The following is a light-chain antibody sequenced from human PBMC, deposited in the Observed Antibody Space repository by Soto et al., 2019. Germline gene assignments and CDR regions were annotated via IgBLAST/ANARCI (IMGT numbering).Light chain of an antibody. V-gene: IGLV2-14*01. J-gene: IGLJ1*01. CDR3: NSYTTGNTRQIV. Sequence: QSVLTQPASVSASPGQSITISCTGTSSDVGGYNYVSWYQQHPGKAPKLMIYDVSNRPSGVSDRFSGSKSGNTASLTISGLQAEDEADYYCNSYTTGNTRQIVFGTGTKVTV. CDR2: DVS. CDR1: SSDVGGYNY.